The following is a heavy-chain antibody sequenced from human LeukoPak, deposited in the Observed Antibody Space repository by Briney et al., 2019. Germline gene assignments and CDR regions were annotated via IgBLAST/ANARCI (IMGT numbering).Heavy chain of an antibody. CDR2: ISGSGGST. J-gene: IGHJ4*02. CDR3: AKDLREQLGPLDY. D-gene: IGHD6-6*01. Sequence: GGSLRLSCAASGFTFSSYAMSWVRQAPGQGLEWVSAISGSGGSTYYADSVKGRFTISRDNSKNALYLQMNSLRAEDTAVYYCAKDLREQLGPLDYWGQGTLVTVSS. CDR1: GFTFSSYA. V-gene: IGHV3-23*01.